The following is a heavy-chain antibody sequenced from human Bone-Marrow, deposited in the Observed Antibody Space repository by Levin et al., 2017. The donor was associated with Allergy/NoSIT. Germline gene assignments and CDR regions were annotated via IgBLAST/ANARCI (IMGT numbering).Heavy chain of an antibody. Sequence: SCTLSGLTFSSYAMGWVRQAPGKGLEWVSAISGSGASTYDADFVKGRFAISRDNLVHTVYLQMNNLRREDTAVYYCAKGIDYGDYEFDSWGQGTLVSVSS. CDR1: GLTFSSYA. CDR2: ISGSGAST. D-gene: IGHD4-17*01. J-gene: IGHJ4*02. CDR3: AKGIDYGDYEFDS. V-gene: IGHV3-23*01.